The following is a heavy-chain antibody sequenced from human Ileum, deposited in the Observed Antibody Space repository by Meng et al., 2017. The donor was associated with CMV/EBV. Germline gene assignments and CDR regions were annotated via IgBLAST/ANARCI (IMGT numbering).Heavy chain of an antibody. CDR2: IYSSGST. J-gene: IGHJ4*02. V-gene: IGHV4-4*07. CDR3: AREESVGIAVTGTFDY. Sequence: ASGSGLVNTSATLSLTRTVSGDSISSNFWSWIRQPAGKGLEWIGRIYSSGSTFYNPSLNSRVTMSVDTSKNQFSLSLASVTAADTAIYFCAREESVGIAVTGTFDYWGQGILVTVSS. CDR1: GDSISSNF. D-gene: IGHD6-19*01.